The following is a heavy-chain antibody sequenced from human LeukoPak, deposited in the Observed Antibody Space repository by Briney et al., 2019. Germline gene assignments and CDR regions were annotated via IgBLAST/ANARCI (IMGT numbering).Heavy chain of an antibody. Sequence: GGSLRLSCAASGFTFSSYAMHWVRQAPGKGLEWVAVISYDGSNKYYADSVKGRFTISRDNSKNTLYPQMNSLRAEDTAVYYCAREDYDFWSGYYMENQHWFDPWGQGTLVTVSS. CDR2: ISYDGSNK. CDR3: AREDYDFWSGYYMENQHWFDP. D-gene: IGHD3-3*01. V-gene: IGHV3-30-3*01. CDR1: GFTFSSYA. J-gene: IGHJ5*02.